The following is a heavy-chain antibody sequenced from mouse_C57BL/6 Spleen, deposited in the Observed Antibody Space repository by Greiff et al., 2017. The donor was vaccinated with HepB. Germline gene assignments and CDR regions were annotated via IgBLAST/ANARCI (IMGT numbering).Heavy chain of an antibody. CDR1: GFTFSDAW. J-gene: IGHJ2*01. D-gene: IGHD2-5*01. CDR3: TQAYYSNYVYFDY. Sequence: EVKLMESGGGLVQPGGSMKLSCAASGFTFSDAWMDWVRQSPEKGLEWVAEIRNKANNHATYYAESVKGRFTISRDDSKSSVYLQMNSLRAEDTGIYYCTQAYYSNYVYFDYWGQGTTLTVSS. CDR2: IRNKANNHAT. V-gene: IGHV6-6*01.